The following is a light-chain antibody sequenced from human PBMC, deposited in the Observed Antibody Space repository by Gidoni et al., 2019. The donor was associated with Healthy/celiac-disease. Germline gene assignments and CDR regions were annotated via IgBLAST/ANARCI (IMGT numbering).Light chain of an antibody. V-gene: IGKV1-39*01. CDR2: AAS. CDR1: QSIISY. J-gene: IGKJ1*01. CDR3: QQSYSTPPWT. Sequence: DIQMTQSQSSLSASVGDRVTITCRASQSIISYLNCYQQKPGEAPKLLIYAASSLQSSVPSRCSGSGSGTDFTITISSLQPEDFATDYCQQSYSTPPWTFGQGTKVEIK.